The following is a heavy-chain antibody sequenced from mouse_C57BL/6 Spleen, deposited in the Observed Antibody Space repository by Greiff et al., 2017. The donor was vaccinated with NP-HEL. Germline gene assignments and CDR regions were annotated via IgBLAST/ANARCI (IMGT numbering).Heavy chain of an antibody. CDR3: ARPAFTSGAWFAY. J-gene: IGHJ3*01. D-gene: IGHD2-12*01. V-gene: IGHV1-64*01. CDR1: GYTFTSYW. Sequence: QVQLQQSGAELVKPGASVKLSCKASGYTFTSYWMHWVKQRPGQGLEWIGMIHPNSGSTNYNEKFKSKATLTVDKSSSTAYMQLSSLTSEDSAVYYCARPAFTSGAWFAYWGQGTLVTVSA. CDR2: IHPNSGST.